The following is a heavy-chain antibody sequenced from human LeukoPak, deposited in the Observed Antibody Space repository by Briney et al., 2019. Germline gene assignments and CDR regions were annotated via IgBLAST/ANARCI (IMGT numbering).Heavy chain of an antibody. CDR2: TNPNSGGT. D-gene: IGHD3-3*01. V-gene: IGHV1-2*02. CDR3: ARSITIFGVADNWFDP. CDR1: GYTFTGYY. J-gene: IGHJ5*02. Sequence: GSVKVSCKASGYTFTGYYMHWVRQAPGQGLEWMGWTNPNSGGTNYAQKFQGRVTMTRDTSISTAYMELSRLRSDDTAVYYCARSITIFGVADNWFDPWGQGTLVTVSS.